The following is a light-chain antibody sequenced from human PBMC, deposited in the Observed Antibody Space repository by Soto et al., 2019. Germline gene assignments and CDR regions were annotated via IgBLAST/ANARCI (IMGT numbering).Light chain of an antibody. CDR2: DVS. J-gene: IGLJ1*01. Sequence: QSVRAQPASVSGSPGQSITISCTGASSDVGVSDYVSWYQQYPGKALKLVIYDVSKRPPGISNRFSGSKSGNTASLSISGLQTEDEADYYSSSETSHSIHVFGTGTKVTVL. V-gene: IGLV2-14*01. CDR1: SSDVGVSDY. CDR3: SSETSHSIHV.